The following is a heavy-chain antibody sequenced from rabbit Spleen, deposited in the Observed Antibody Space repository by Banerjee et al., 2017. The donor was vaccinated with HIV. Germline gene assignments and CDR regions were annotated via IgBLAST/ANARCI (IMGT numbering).Heavy chain of an antibody. V-gene: IGHV1S40*01. CDR1: GFSFGSYW. CDR2: ISSSTGNT. J-gene: IGHJ4*01. Sequence: QSLEESGGDLVKPGASLTLTCTASGFSFGSYWMCWVRQAPGKGLEWIGCISSSTGNTDYASWAKGRFTMSRTSSTTVTLQMTSLTAADTATYFCARDLVAVIGWNFNLWGQGTLVTVS. CDR3: ARDLVAVIGWNFNL. D-gene: IGHD1-1*01.